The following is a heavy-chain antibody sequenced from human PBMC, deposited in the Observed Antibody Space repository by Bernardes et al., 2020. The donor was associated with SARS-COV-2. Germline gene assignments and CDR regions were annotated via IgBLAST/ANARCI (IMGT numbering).Heavy chain of an antibody. CDR2: IHQDGRET. V-gene: IGHV3-7*04. Sequence: WRSLRLSCAASGFTFCTFWMIWLRLAPGHGMEWVANIHQDGRETFYVDSVKGRFTIPRDNAKNSLFMEMNTLRAEDTAVYYCARIYSTSSFDFDYWGQGTLVTVSS. CDR3: ARIYSTSSFDFDY. J-gene: IGHJ4*02. D-gene: IGHD6-6*01. CDR1: GFTFCTFW.